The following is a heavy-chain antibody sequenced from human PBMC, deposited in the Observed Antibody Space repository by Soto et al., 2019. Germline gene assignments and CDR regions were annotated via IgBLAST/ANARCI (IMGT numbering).Heavy chain of an antibody. J-gene: IGHJ6*02. CDR1: GFTFSSYA. V-gene: IGHV3-30-3*01. D-gene: IGHD6-25*01. CDR3: ASYSSEADGMDV. Sequence: QVQLVESGGGVVQPGRSLRLSCAASGFTFSSYARHWVRQAPGKGLEWVAVISYDGSNKYYADSVKGRFTISRDNSKNTLYLQMNSLRAEDTAVYYCASYSSEADGMDVWGQGTTVTVSS. CDR2: ISYDGSNK.